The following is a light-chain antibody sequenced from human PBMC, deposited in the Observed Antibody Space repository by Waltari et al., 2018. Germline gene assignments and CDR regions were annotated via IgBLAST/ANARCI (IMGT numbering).Light chain of an antibody. V-gene: IGKV1-39*01. Sequence: DIQMTQSPSSLSASVGDRVTITCRASQSIGNYLNWYQQKPGKAPKFLMYAASSPFSGVPSRFSGSGSGTDFTLISSSLQPEDFATYYCQQSYNAPLTFGGGTKVEIK. CDR1: QSIGNY. CDR2: AAS. J-gene: IGKJ4*01. CDR3: QQSYNAPLT.